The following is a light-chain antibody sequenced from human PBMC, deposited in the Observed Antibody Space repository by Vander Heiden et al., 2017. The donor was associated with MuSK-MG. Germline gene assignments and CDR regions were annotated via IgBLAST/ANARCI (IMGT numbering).Light chain of an antibody. V-gene: IGKV1-5*01. Sequence: SASVGDRVTITCRASQSISSWLAWYQQKPGKAPKLLIYDASSLESGVPSRFSGSGSGTEFTLTISSLQPDDFATYYCQQYNSDSYTFGQGTKLEIK. CDR1: QSISSW. J-gene: IGKJ2*01. CDR2: DAS. CDR3: QQYNSDSYT.